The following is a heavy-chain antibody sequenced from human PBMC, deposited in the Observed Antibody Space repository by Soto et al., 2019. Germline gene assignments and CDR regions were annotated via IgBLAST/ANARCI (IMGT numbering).Heavy chain of an antibody. J-gene: IGHJ4*02. CDR1: DGSVNSGNYY. CDR2: IYYIGTT. Sequence: LSLTCSVSDGSVNSGNYYWSWIRQPPGKGLEWIGHIYYIGTTDYNPSLKSRVTISVDTSKNQFSLKVTSVTAADTAVYFCAREEKQLSRYGGDFDYWGQGILVTVSS. V-gene: IGHV4-61*01. D-gene: IGHD3-16*01. CDR3: AREEKQLSRYGGDFDY.